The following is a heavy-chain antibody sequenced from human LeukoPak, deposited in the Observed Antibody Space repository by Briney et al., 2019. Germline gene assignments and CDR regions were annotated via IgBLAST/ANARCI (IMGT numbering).Heavy chain of an antibody. CDR3: AREGSGSYVDPLLFDP. CDR2: IYTSGST. CDR1: GGSISSYY. V-gene: IGHV4-4*07. J-gene: IGHJ5*02. Sequence: SETLSLTCTVSGGSISSYYWSWIRQPAGKGLEWIGRIYTSGSTNYNPSLKSRVTISVDTSKNQFSLKLSSVTAADTAVYYCAREGSGSYVDPLLFDPWGQGTLVTVSS. D-gene: IGHD1-26*01.